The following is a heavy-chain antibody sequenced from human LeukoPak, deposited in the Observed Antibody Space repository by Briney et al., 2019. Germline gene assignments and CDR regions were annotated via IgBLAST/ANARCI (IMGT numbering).Heavy chain of an antibody. D-gene: IGHD3-22*01. CDR1: GVSISSSNSY. Sequence: RASETLSLTCTVSGVSISSSNSYWGWIRQPPGKGLEWIGSIYYSGNTNYNPSLKSRVTISVDTSKNQFSLKLSSVTAADTAVYFCARGPYSYDSSGAFDIWGQGTMVTVSS. J-gene: IGHJ3*02. V-gene: IGHV4-39*07. CDR3: ARGPYSYDSSGAFDI. CDR2: IYYSGNT.